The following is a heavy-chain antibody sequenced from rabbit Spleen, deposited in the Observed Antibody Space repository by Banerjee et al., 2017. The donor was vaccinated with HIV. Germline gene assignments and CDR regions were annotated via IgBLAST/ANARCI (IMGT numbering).Heavy chain of an antibody. Sequence: QEQLEESGGGLVKPEGSLTLTCKASGFSFSDRDVMCWVRQAPGKGLEWIACINTATGKAVYASWVNGRFTISKTSSTTVTLRMTSLTAADTATYFCARDLVGVIGWNFYLWGQGTLVTVS. CDR2: INTATGKA. V-gene: IGHV1S45*01. D-gene: IGHD1-1*01. J-gene: IGHJ4*01. CDR3: ARDLVGVIGWNFYL. CDR1: GFSFSDRDV.